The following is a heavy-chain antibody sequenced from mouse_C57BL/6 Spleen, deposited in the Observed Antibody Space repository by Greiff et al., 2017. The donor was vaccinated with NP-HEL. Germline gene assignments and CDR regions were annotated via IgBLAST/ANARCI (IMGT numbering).Heavy chain of an antibody. J-gene: IGHJ3*01. CDR1: GYTFTDYY. CDR3: ARGTTEFAY. D-gene: IGHD1-1*01. V-gene: IGHV1-76*01. Sequence: VKLVESGAELVRPGASVKLSCKASGYTFTDYYINWVKQRPGQGLEWIARIYPGSGNTYYNEKFKGKATLTAEKSSSTAYMQLSSLTSEDSAVYFCARGTTEFAYWGQGTLVTVSA. CDR2: IYPGSGNT.